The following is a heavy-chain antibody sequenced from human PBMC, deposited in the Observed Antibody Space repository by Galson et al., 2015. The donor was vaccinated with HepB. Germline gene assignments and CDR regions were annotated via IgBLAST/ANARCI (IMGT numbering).Heavy chain of an antibody. J-gene: IGHJ4*02. Sequence: ETLSLTCTVSGGSISRYYWSWIRQPPGKGLEWIGYIYYFGSTNYNPSLKSRVTISIDTSKHQFSLRLRSVTAADTAVYYCARQALRPPDYYDTSGYYRYFDCWGLGTLVTISS. CDR3: ARQALRPPDYYDTSGYYRYFDC. CDR2: IYYFGST. D-gene: IGHD3-22*01. CDR1: GGSISRYY. V-gene: IGHV4-59*08.